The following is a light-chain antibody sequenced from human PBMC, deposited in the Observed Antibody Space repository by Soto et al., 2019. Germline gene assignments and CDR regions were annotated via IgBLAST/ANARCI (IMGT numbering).Light chain of an antibody. V-gene: IGLV2-11*01. J-gene: IGLJ1*01. CDR2: DVT. Sequence: QSALTQPRSVSGSPGQSVTISCTGTSSDVGGYNYVSWYQQHPGKAPKLMIYDVTNRPSGVSDRFSGSKSGNTASLTISGLQAEDEADYYCSSFTSRFTFVFGTGTKVTVL. CDR3: SSFTSRFTFV. CDR1: SSDVGGYNY.